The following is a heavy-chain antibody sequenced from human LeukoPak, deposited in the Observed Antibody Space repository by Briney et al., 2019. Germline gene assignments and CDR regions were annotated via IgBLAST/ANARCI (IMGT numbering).Heavy chain of an antibody. V-gene: IGHV3-23*01. J-gene: IGHJ4*02. CDR3: AKGGHYSPFDY. D-gene: IGHD2-15*01. Sequence: PGGPLRLSCAASGVTFSKYAMTWVRQAPGKGLDWVSTISGGGESTYYADSVKGRFTISRDNSKSTLYLQMNVLRAEDTAVYYCAKGGHYSPFDYWGQGTLVTVSS. CDR1: GVTFSKYA. CDR2: ISGGGEST.